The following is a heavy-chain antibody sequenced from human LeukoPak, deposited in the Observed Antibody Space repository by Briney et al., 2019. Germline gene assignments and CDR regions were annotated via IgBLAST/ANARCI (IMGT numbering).Heavy chain of an antibody. CDR2: ISYDGSNK. J-gene: IGHJ4*02. Sequence: GRSLRLSCAASGFTFSSYAMHWVRQAPGKGLEWVAVISYDGSNKYYADSVKGRFTISRDNSKNTLYLQMNSLRAEDTAVYYCARDYSRIFDYWGQGTLVTVSS. D-gene: IGHD2-15*01. CDR3: ARDYSRIFDY. V-gene: IGHV3-30-3*01. CDR1: GFTFSSYA.